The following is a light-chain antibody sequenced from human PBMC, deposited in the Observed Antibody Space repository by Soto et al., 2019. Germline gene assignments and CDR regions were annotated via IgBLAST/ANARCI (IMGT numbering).Light chain of an antibody. V-gene: IGKV3-15*01. CDR2: GAS. CDR1: QSVSTN. Sequence: ETVMTQSPATLSVSPGERATLSSGASQSVSTNLAWYQQKPGQVPRLLIYGASTRASDIPARCSGSGSGTEFTLTISSLQSEDFAVYYCQQYNEWPLTFGGGTKVEIE. CDR3: QQYNEWPLT. J-gene: IGKJ4*01.